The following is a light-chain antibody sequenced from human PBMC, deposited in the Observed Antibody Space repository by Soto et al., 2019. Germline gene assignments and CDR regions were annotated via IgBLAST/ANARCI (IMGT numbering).Light chain of an antibody. CDR3: QQYNSYPWT. Sequence: DIQMTQSPSTLSVSVGDRVTITCRASQRISSWLAWYQQKPGKAPKLLIYEASSLESGVPSRFSGSGSGTEFTLPISSLQPDYFATYYCQQYNSYPWTFGQGTKVEIK. CDR1: QRISSW. CDR2: EAS. V-gene: IGKV1-5*03. J-gene: IGKJ1*01.